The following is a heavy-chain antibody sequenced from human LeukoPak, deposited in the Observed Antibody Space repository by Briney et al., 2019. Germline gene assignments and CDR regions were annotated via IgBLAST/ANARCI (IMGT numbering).Heavy chain of an antibody. D-gene: IGHD3-9*01. CDR3: AKLYFGSDYYFDH. Sequence: SETLSLTCTVSGGSISSGGYYWSWIRQHPGKGLEWIGYIYYSGSTYYNPSLKSRVTISVDTAKNQFSLKLSSVTSADPAVYYCAKLYFGSDYYFDHRGQGTLVTVSS. J-gene: IGHJ4*01. V-gene: IGHV4-31*03. CDR1: GGSISSGGYY. CDR2: IYYSGST.